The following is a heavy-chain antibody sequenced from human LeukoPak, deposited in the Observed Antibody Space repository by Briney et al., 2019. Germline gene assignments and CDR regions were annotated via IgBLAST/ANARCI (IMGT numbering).Heavy chain of an antibody. J-gene: IGHJ4*02. V-gene: IGHV3-23*01. CDR2: ISPSGGIT. CDR1: GFTFSSHG. Sequence: GGSLRLSCAASGFTFSSHGMNWVRQAPGKGLEWVSGISPSGGITYYTDSVKGRFTISRDSSKNTLFLQMNRLRPEDAAVYYCAKAPVTTCRGAFCYPFDYWGLGTLVTVSS. D-gene: IGHD2-15*01. CDR3: AKAPVTTCRGAFCYPFDY.